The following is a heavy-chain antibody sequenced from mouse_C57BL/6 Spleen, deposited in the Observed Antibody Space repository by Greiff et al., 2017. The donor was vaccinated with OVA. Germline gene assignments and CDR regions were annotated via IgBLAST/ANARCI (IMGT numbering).Heavy chain of an antibody. CDR3: TSYYGSDWYFDV. V-gene: IGHV6-3*01. CDR2: IRLKSDNYAT. CDR1: GFTFSNYW. D-gene: IGHD1-1*01. Sequence: EVHLVESGGGLVQPGGSMKLSCVASGFTFSNYWMNWVRQSPEKGLEWVAQIRLKSDNYATHYAESVKGRFTISRDDSKSSVYLQMNNLRAEDTGIYYCTSYYGSDWYFDVWGTGTTVTVSS. J-gene: IGHJ1*03.